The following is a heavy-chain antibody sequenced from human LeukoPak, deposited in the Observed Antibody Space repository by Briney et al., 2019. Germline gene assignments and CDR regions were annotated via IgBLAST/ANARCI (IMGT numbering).Heavy chain of an antibody. CDR2: IKQDGSEK. J-gene: IGHJ4*02. D-gene: IGHD3-22*01. V-gene: IGHV3-7*01. CDR3: ARVPRYYYDSSGYYSDY. CDR1: GFTFDDYG. Sequence: GGSLRLSCAASGFTFDDYGMSWVRQAPGKGLEWVANIKQDGSEKYYVDSVKGRFTISRDNAKNSLYLQMNSLRAEDTAVYYCARVPRYYYDSSGYYSDYWGQGTLVTVSS.